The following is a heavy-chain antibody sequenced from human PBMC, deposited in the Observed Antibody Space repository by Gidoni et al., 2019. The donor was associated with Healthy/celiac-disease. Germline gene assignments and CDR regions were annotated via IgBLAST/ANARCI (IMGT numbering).Heavy chain of an antibody. CDR1: GYNFTGYY. CDR2: INPNSGGT. CDR3: ARGLRTYYDIAYGMDV. V-gene: IGHV1-2*06. J-gene: IGHJ6*02. D-gene: IGHD3-9*01. Sequence: QVQLVQSGAEGKKPGASVTVSCKASGYNFTGYYMHWVRQDPGQGLEWMGRINPNSGGTNYAQKFQGRVTMTRDTSISTAYMELSRLRSDDTAVYYCARGLRTYYDIAYGMDVWGQGTTVTVSS.